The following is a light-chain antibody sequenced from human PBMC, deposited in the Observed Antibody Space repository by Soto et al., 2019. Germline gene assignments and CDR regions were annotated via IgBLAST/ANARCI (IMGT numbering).Light chain of an antibody. Sequence: NFMLTQPHSLSESPGKTVTISCTRSSGSIASNSVQWYQQRPGSSPTTVIYEANQRPSGVPDRFSGSIDSSSNSASLTISGLKTEDEADYYCQSYGTYNWVFGGGTKLTVL. V-gene: IGLV6-57*01. CDR1: SGSIASNS. J-gene: IGLJ3*02. CDR3: QSYGTYNWV. CDR2: EAN.